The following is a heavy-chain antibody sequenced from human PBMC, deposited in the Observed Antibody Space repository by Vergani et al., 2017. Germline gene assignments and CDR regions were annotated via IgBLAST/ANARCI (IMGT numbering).Heavy chain of an antibody. V-gene: IGHV1-69*01. CDR2: IIPIFGTA. CDR1: GGTFSSYA. J-gene: IGHJ6*03. Sequence: QVQLVQSGAEVKKPGSSVKVSCKASGGTFSSYAISWVRQAPGQGLEWMGGIIPIFGTANYAQKFQGRVTITADESTSTAYMELSSLRSEDTAVDYCAGPVYVDTAMVDRTYYYYYYMDVWGKGTTVTVSS. CDR3: AGPVYVDTAMVDRTYYYYYYMDV. D-gene: IGHD5-18*01.